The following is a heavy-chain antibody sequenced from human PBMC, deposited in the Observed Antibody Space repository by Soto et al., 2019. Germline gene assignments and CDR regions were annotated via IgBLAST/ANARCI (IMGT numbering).Heavy chain of an antibody. Sequence: SETLSLTCTVSGGSISSSNWWSWVRQPPGKGLEWIGEIYHSGSTNYNPSLKSRVTISVDKSKNQFSLKLSSVTAADTAVYYCARFMYYAFWSYYYGMDVWGQGTTVTVSS. CDR3: ARFMYYAFWSYYYGMDV. V-gene: IGHV4-4*02. CDR2: IYHSGST. D-gene: IGHD3-3*01. CDR1: GGSISSSNW. J-gene: IGHJ6*02.